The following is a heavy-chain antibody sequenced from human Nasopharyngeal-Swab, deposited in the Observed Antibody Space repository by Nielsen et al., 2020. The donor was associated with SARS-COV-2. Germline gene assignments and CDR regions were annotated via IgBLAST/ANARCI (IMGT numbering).Heavy chain of an antibody. D-gene: IGHD6-19*01. CDR2: IYYSGST. V-gene: IGHV4-39*07. J-gene: IGHJ4*02. CDR3: ARDYDRWLVFDY. Sequence: SETLSLTCTVSGGFISSSSYYWGWIRQPPGKGLEWIGSIYYSGSTYYNPSLKSRVTISVDTSKNQFSLKLSSVTAADTAVYYCARDYDRWLVFDYWGQGTLVTVSS. CDR1: GGFISSSSYY.